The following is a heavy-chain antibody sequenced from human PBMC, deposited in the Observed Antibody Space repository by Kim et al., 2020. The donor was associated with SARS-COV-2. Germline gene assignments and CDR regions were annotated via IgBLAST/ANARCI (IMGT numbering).Heavy chain of an antibody. CDR2: ISSSGTTI. J-gene: IGHJ4*02. CDR3: TGKDFTY. CDR1: GFTLSTQP. Sequence: GGSLRLSCAASGFTLSTQPMNWVRQAPGKGLEWVSHISSSGTTIHYADSVKGRFTISRDSAQNSLHLRMSSLRDEDTAVYYCTGKDFTYWGWGTLVTVSS. V-gene: IGHV3-48*02. D-gene: IGHD3-10*01.